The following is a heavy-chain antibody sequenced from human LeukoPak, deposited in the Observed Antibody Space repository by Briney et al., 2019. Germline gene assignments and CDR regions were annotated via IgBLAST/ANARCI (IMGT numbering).Heavy chain of an antibody. J-gene: IGHJ4*02. Sequence: PGGSLRLSCAASGFTFSSYSMNWVRQAPGKGLEWVSYISSSSSTIYYADSVKGRFTISRDNAKNSLYLQMNSLRAEDTAVYYCARDPGGSGIFGDYWGQGTLVTVSS. CDR3: ARDPGGSGIFGDY. CDR2: ISSSSSTI. D-gene: IGHD3-10*01. V-gene: IGHV3-48*01. CDR1: GFTFSSYS.